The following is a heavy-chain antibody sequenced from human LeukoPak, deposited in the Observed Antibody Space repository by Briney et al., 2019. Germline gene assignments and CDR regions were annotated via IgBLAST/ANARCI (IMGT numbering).Heavy chain of an antibody. CDR2: IYPGDSDT. D-gene: IGHD2-2*01. Sequence: GESLKISCKGSGYSFTSYWIGWVRQMPGKGLEWMGIIYPGDSDTRYGPSFQGQVTISADKSISTAYLQRSSLKASDTAMYYCATIDCSSTSCPLGAVDYWGQGTLVTVSS. V-gene: IGHV5-51*01. CDR1: GYSFTSYW. J-gene: IGHJ4*02. CDR3: ATIDCSSTSCPLGAVDY.